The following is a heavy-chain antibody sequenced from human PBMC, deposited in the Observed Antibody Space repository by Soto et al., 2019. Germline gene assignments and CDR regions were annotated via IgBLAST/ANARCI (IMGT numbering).Heavy chain of an antibody. Sequence: QVQLVESGGGVVQPGRSLRLSCAASGFTFSSYGMHWVRQAPGKGLEWVAVIWYDGSNKYYADSVKGRFTISRDNSKNTLYLQMNSLSAEDTAVYYCARDGYCSGGSRCSVPVFDSWGQGPLVPVSS. J-gene: IGHJ4*02. CDR1: GFTFSSYG. D-gene: IGHD2-15*01. CDR2: IWYDGSNK. V-gene: IGHV3-33*01. CDR3: ARDGYCSGGSRCSVPVFDS.